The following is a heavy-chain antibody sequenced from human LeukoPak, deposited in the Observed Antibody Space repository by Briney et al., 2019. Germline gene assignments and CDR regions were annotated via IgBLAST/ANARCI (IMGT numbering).Heavy chain of an antibody. Sequence: PGGSLRLSCAASGVTVSINYMSWVRQAPGKGLEWVSVIYSGGSTYYADSVKGRFTISRDNSKNTLYLQMNSLRAEDTAVYYCARDEVDYGGNSYAFDIWGQGTMVTVSS. J-gene: IGHJ3*02. D-gene: IGHD4-23*01. CDR3: ARDEVDYGGNSYAFDI. CDR1: GVTVSINY. CDR2: IYSGGST. V-gene: IGHV3-66*01.